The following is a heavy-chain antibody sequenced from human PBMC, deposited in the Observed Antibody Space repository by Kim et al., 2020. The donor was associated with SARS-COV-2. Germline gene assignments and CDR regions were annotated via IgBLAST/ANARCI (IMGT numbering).Heavy chain of an antibody. D-gene: IGHD3-9*01. Sequence: ASVKVSCKVSGYTLTELSMHWVRQAPGKGLEWMGGFDPEDGETIYAQKFQGRVTMTEDTSTDTAYMELSSLRSEDTAVYYCATASNYDILTGYSDPPDYWGQGTLFPVSS. CDR1: GYTLTELS. CDR2: FDPEDGET. V-gene: IGHV1-24*01. J-gene: IGHJ4*01. CDR3: ATASNYDILTGYSDPPDY.